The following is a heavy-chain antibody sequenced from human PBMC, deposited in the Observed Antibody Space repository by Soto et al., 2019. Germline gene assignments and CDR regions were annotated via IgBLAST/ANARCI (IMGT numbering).Heavy chain of an antibody. CDR2: IYHGGIT. V-gene: IGHV4-31*03. CDR3: ARVFGRVVEGDVSFDY. D-gene: IGHD2-15*01. J-gene: IGHJ4*02. Sequence: PSETLSLTCTVSGDSISSGSHYWSWIRQHPVKGLEWIGYIYHGGITDYNPSLKSRLTILADTSKNQFSLKLSSVTAADTAVYYCARVFGRVVEGDVSFDYWGQGTLVTVSS. CDR1: GDSISSGSHY.